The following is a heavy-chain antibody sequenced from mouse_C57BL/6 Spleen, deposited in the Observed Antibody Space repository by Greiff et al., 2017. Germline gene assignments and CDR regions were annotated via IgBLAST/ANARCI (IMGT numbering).Heavy chain of an antibody. CDR2: ISYDGSN. CDR1: GYSITSGYY. V-gene: IGHV3-6*01. D-gene: IGHD1-1*01. J-gene: IGHJ2*01. Sequence: EVKLVESGPGLVKPSQSLSLTCSVTGYSITSGYYWNWIRQFPGNKLEWMGYISYDGSNNYNPSLKNRISITRDTSKNQFFLKLNSVTTEDTATYYCARAPHYYSSEYFDYWGQGTTLTVSS. CDR3: ARAPHYYSSEYFDY.